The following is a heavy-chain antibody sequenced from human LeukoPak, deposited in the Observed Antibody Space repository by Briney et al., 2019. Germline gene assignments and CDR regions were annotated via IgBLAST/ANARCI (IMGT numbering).Heavy chain of an antibody. CDR1: GFTVSSNY. V-gene: IGHV3-53*01. CDR2: IYSGGST. Sequence: GGSLRLSCAASGFTVSSNYMSWVRQAPGKGLEWVSVIYSGGSTYYADSVKGRFTISRDNSKNTLYLQMNSLRAEDTAVYYCAKGRAGAMAHYYYGMDVWGQGTTVTVSS. D-gene: IGHD6-13*01. CDR3: AKGRAGAMAHYYYGMDV. J-gene: IGHJ6*02.